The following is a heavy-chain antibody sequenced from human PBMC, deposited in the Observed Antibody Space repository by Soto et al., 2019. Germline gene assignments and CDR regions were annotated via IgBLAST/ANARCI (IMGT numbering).Heavy chain of an antibody. J-gene: IGHJ4*02. CDR1: GGTFSSYA. CDR3: ARGTFMIPFGGPKHKYYFDY. V-gene: IGHV1-69*13. D-gene: IGHD3-16*01. Sequence: SVKVSCKASGGTFSSYAISWVRQAPGQGLEWMGGIIPIFGTANYAQKFQGRVTITADESTSTAYMELSSLRSEDTAVYYCARGTFMIPFGGPKHKYYFDYWGQGTLVTVSS. CDR2: IIPIFGTA.